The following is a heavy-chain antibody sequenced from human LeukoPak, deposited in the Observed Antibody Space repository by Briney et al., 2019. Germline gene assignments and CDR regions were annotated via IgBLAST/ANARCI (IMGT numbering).Heavy chain of an antibody. D-gene: IGHD3-10*01. Sequence: PGGSLRLSCAASGFTFSSYAMSWVRQAPGKGLEWVSAISGSGGSTYYADSVKGRFTISRDNSKNTLYLQMNSLRAEDTAVYYCAKGFGELLLWSAFDYWGQGTLVTVSS. CDR2: ISGSGGST. V-gene: IGHV3-23*01. J-gene: IGHJ4*02. CDR1: GFTFSSYA. CDR3: AKGFGELLLWSAFDY.